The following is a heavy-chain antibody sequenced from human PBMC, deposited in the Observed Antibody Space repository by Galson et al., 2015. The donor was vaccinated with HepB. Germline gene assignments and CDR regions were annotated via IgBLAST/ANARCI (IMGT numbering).Heavy chain of an antibody. D-gene: IGHD2-2*01. J-gene: IGHJ6*02. CDR2: IIPIFGTA. CDR1: GGTFSSYA. CDR3: AREPTPVVPAALPLVDFYYYGMDV. Sequence: SVKVSCKASGGTFSSYAISWVRQAPGQGLEWMGGIIPIFGTANYAQKFQGRVTITADKSTSTAYMELSSLRSEDTAVYYCAREPTPVVPAALPLVDFYYYGMDVWGQGTTVTVSS. V-gene: IGHV1-69*06.